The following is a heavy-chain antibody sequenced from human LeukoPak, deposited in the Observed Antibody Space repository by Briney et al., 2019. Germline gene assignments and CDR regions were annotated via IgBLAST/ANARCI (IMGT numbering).Heavy chain of an antibody. Sequence: ASVKVSCKASGYTFTSYGISWVRQAPGQGLEWMGWISAYNGNTNYAQKLQGRVTMNTDTSTSTAYMELRSLRSDDTAVYYCARDTPEISDCSSTSCPGAFDIWGQGTMVTVSS. CDR1: GYTFTSYG. V-gene: IGHV1-18*01. D-gene: IGHD2-2*01. CDR2: ISAYNGNT. CDR3: ARDTPEISDCSSTSCPGAFDI. J-gene: IGHJ3*02.